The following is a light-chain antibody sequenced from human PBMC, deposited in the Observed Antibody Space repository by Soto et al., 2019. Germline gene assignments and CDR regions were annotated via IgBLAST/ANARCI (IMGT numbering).Light chain of an antibody. CDR2: GAS. CDR1: QSLSSN. CDR3: QQYNNWPQT. V-gene: IGKV3-15*01. Sequence: EMVMTQSPATLSVSPGERATLSCRASQSLSSNLAWYQQKPGQAPRLLIYGASTRATGIPARFSGSGSGTEFTLTISSLQSEDFAVYYCQQYNNWPQTFDQGTKVEIK. J-gene: IGKJ1*01.